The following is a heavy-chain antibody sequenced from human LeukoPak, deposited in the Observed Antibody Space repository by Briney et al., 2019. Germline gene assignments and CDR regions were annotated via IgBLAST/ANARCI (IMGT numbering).Heavy chain of an antibody. CDR1: RFSINTYG. CDR2: IWPDGRNK. J-gene: IGHJ2*01. Sequence: GGSLRLSCAASRFSINTYGMNWVRQAPGKGLEWMAVIWPDGRNKSYADSVKGRFTISRDNSKNTLYLHMSSLRAEDTAVYYCARVTGDYNHWYFDLWGRGTLVTVSS. D-gene: IGHD4-17*01. CDR3: ARVTGDYNHWYFDL. V-gene: IGHV3-33*01.